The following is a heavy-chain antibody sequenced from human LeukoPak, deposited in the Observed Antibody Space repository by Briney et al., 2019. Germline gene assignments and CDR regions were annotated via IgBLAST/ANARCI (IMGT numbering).Heavy chain of an antibody. J-gene: IGHJ4*02. Sequence: GGSLRLSCAASGFTFDDYAMHWVRQAPGKGLEWVSLIDWDGGSAYYADSVKGRFTISRDNSKNSLYLQMNSLRPEDTAMYYGAKGDGVATQDPPDYWGQGTLVTVSS. CDR2: IDWDGGSA. V-gene: IGHV3-43D*03. CDR1: GFTFDDYA. CDR3: AKGDGVATQDPPDY. D-gene: IGHD5-12*01.